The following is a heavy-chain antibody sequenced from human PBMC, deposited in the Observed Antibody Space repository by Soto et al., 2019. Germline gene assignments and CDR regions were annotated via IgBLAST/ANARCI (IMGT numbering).Heavy chain of an antibody. J-gene: IGHJ5*02. D-gene: IGHD2-8*01. CDR1: GGSISSYY. V-gene: IGHV4-59*01. CDR2: IYYSGST. CDR3: ARVFSCTNGVCYGVWFDP. Sequence: SETLSLTCTVSGGSISSYYWSWIRQPPGKGLEWIGYIYYSGSTNYNPSLKSRVTISVDTSKNQFSLKLSSVTAADTAVYYCARVFSCTNGVCYGVWFDPWGQGTLVTVS.